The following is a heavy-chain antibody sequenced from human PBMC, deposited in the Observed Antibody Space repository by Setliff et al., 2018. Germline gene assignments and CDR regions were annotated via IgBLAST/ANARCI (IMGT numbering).Heavy chain of an antibody. Sequence: TLSLTCSVSGGSINEYCWSWFRQPAGKGLEWIGRIYSDENTDYNPSLKSRVTMSADTSKNQFSLKLKSVTAADTAVYYCTRNFLGWLARFWGRGTLVTVSS. V-gene: IGHV4-4*07. J-gene: IGHJ4*02. D-gene: IGHD6-19*01. CDR2: IYSDENT. CDR3: TRNFLGWLARF. CDR1: GGSINEYC.